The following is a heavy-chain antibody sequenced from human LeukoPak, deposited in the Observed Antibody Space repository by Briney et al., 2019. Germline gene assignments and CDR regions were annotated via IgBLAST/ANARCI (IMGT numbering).Heavy chain of an antibody. D-gene: IGHD4-17*01. Sequence: SVKVSCKASGGTFSSYAISWVRQAPGQGLEWMGRIIPILGTANYAQKFQGRVTITTDESTSTAYMELSSLRSEDTAVYYCAKSLADYGDTRYYFDYWGQGTLVTVSS. V-gene: IGHV1-69*11. CDR2: IIPILGTA. CDR1: GGTFSSYA. J-gene: IGHJ4*02. CDR3: AKSLADYGDTRYYFDY.